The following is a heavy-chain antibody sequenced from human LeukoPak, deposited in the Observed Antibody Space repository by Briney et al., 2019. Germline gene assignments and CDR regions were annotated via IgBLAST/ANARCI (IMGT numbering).Heavy chain of an antibody. J-gene: IGHJ4*02. CDR1: GFTFSTYG. Sequence: AGSLRLSCAASGFTFSTYGWHWVRQAPGKGLVWVAVISYDGKNRFYADSVKGRFTISRDDTRETVFLEMNSLRVEDTAVYYCARDGSGRDIDYWGQGTLVTVSS. CDR2: ISYDGKNR. CDR3: ARDGSGRDIDY. D-gene: IGHD1-26*01. V-gene: IGHV3-33*01.